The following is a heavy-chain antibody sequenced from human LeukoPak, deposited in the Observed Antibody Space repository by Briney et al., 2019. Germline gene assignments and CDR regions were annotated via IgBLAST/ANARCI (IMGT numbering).Heavy chain of an antibody. CDR2: ISYDGSNK. J-gene: IGHJ5*02. CDR1: GFTFSSYA. V-gene: IGHV3-30*04. Sequence: GRSLRLSCAASGFTFSSYAMHWVRQAPGKGLEWVAVISYDGSNKYYADSVKGRFTISRDNSKDTLYLQMNSLRAEDTAVYYCARDGNYYGSGSYQNWFDPWGQGTLVTVSS. D-gene: IGHD3-10*01. CDR3: ARDGNYYGSGSYQNWFDP.